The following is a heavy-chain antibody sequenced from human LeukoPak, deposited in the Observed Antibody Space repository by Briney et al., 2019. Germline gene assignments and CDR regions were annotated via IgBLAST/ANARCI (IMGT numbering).Heavy chain of an antibody. D-gene: IGHD1-20*01. V-gene: IGHV1-18*01. Sequence: GASVKVSCKASGYTFTSFGISWVRQAPGQGLEWMGWISAYNGNTNYAQKLQGRVTMTTDTSTSTAYMELRSLRSDDTAVYYCATDQGITGTTGAFDIWGQGTMVTVSS. CDR3: ATDQGITGTTGAFDI. J-gene: IGHJ3*02. CDR2: ISAYNGNT. CDR1: GYTFTSFG.